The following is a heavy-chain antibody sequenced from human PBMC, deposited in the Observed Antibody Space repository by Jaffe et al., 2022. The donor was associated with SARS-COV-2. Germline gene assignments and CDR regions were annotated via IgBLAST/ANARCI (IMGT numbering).Heavy chain of an antibody. CDR2: ISYDGSNK. CDR1: GFTFSSYA. CDR3: ARGPKGEMATTRAYYFDY. V-gene: IGHV3-30-3*01. J-gene: IGHJ4*02. Sequence: QVQLVESGGGVVQPGRSLRLSCAASGFTFSSYAMHWVRQAPGKGLEWVAVISYDGSNKYYADSVKGRFTISRDNSKNTLYLQMNSLRAEDTAVYYCARGPKGEMATTRAYYFDYWGQGTLVTVSS. D-gene: IGHD1-1*01.